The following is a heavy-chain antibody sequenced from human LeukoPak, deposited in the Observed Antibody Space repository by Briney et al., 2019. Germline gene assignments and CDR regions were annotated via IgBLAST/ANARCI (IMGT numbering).Heavy chain of an antibody. CDR3: ARDLSQYSYGTFDY. Sequence: SETLSLTCAVCGGSFSGYYWSWIRQPAGKGLEWIGRIYSSGTTNYNPSLKSRVTISVDTSKNQFSLNLNSVTAADTAVYYCARDLSQYSYGTFDYWGQGTLVTVSS. J-gene: IGHJ4*02. CDR2: IYSSGTT. D-gene: IGHD5-18*01. V-gene: IGHV4-4*07. CDR1: GGSFSGYY.